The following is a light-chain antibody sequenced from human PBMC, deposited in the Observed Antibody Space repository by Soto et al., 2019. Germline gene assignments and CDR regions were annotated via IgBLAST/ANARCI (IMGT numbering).Light chain of an antibody. Sequence: EIVMTQSTATLSVSPGERATLSCRASQSFSSNLAWYQQKPGQAPRLLIFGASTRATGIPARFSGSGSGTEFTLTISSLQSEDFAVYYCQQYNNLPRTFGQGSKVDIK. V-gene: IGKV3-15*01. CDR3: QQYNNLPRT. CDR2: GAS. CDR1: QSFSSN. J-gene: IGKJ1*01.